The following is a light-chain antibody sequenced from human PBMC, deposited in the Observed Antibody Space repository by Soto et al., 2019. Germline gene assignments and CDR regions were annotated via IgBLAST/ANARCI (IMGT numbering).Light chain of an antibody. Sequence: EIVMTQSPATLSVSPGERATLSCRASQSVSSSLAWYQQKPGQAPRLLIYGASTRATGIPARFSGSGSGTEFTLTISSLQSEDFAVYYCQQYNNWPYTFGQGTKLEFK. J-gene: IGKJ2*01. CDR3: QQYNNWPYT. CDR2: GAS. CDR1: QSVSSS. V-gene: IGKV3-15*01.